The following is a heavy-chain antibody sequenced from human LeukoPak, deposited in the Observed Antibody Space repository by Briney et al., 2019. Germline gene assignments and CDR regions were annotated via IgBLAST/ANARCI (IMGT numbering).Heavy chain of an antibody. V-gene: IGHV1-2*02. J-gene: IGHJ5*02. Sequence: VASVKVSCKASGYTFTGYYMHWVRQAPGQGLEWMGWINPNSGGTNYAQKFQGRVTMTRDTSISTAYMELSRLRSDDTAVYYCARDSAIVGAQGFNWFDPWGQGTLVTVSS. CDR2: INPNSGGT. CDR1: GYTFTGYY. CDR3: ARDSAIVGAQGFNWFDP. D-gene: IGHD1-26*01.